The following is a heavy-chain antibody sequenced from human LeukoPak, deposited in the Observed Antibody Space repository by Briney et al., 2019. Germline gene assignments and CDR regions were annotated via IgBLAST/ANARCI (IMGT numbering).Heavy chain of an antibody. Sequence: GGSLRLSCAASGFTFSSYSMNWVRQAPGKGLEWVSYISSSSSTIYYADSVKGRFTISRDNAKNSLYLQMNGLRGEDTAVYYCARDGFWSVLDYWGQGTLVTVSS. D-gene: IGHD3-3*01. CDR3: ARDGFWSVLDY. CDR1: GFTFSSYS. CDR2: ISSSSSTI. J-gene: IGHJ4*02. V-gene: IGHV3-48*01.